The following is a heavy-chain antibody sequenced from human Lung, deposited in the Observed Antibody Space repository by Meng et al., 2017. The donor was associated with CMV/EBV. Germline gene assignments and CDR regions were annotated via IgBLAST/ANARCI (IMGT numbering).Heavy chain of an antibody. V-gene: IGHV3-7*01. CDR3: AGDSHCGIDYSWNDFDI. D-gene: IGHD5-12*01. J-gene: IGHJ3*02. Sequence: GGSLRLXCAASEFTFSSYWMTWLRQAPGKGPEWVATIKRDGSQTYYLDSVEGRFTISRDDAKNSLFLQMNNLRAEDTAVYYCAGDSHCGIDYSWNDFDILGRGXMVTVSS. CDR1: EFTFSSYW. CDR2: IKRDGSQT.